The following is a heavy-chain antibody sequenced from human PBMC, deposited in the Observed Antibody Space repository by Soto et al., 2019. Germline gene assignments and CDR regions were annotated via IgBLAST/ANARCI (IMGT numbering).Heavy chain of an antibody. CDR3: TRANWYSEY. CDR1: GGSITNHY. J-gene: IGHJ4*02. D-gene: IGHD7-27*01. V-gene: IGHV4-59*11. Sequence: PSETLSVTCTVSGGSITNHYWSWIRQPPGKGLEWIGYIYYNGNTNYNPPLKSRVTMSVDTSKNQISLKLSSVTAAGTAVYYCTRANWYSEYWGQGTLVTVSS. CDR2: IYYNGNT.